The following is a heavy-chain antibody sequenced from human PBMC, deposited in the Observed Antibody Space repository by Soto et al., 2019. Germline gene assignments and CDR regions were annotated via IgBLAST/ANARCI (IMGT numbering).Heavy chain of an antibody. CDR1: GYTFTTYY. J-gene: IGHJ4*02. V-gene: IGHV1-46*01. Sequence: ASVKVSCKASGYTFTTYYMHWVRQAPGQGLEWMGIINPRGGSTTYAQKFQGRVTMTRDTSTSTVYMELSSLRSEDTAVYYCARGSGYSSSWYNTETGGHFDYWGQGTLVTVSS. CDR2: INPRGGST. D-gene: IGHD6-13*01. CDR3: ARGSGYSSSWYNTETGGHFDY.